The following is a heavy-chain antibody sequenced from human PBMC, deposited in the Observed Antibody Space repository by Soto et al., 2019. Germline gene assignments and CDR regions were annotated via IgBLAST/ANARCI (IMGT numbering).Heavy chain of an antibody. CDR2: LGTAVET. Sequence: EVQLVESGGGLVQPGGSLSLSCAASGFTFSNDDMHLVRQTTGQGLEWGSVLGTAVETYYAGSVKGRFTISRENAKNSLYLQMNSLRVEDTAVYYCARGSDSALDYFDYWGQGTLVTVSS. V-gene: IGHV3-13*01. J-gene: IGHJ4*02. D-gene: IGHD2-21*01. CDR1: GFTFSNDD. CDR3: ARGSDSALDYFDY.